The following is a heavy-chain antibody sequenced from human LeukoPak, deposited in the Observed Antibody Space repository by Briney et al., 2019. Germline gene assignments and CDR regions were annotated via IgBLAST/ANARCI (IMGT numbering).Heavy chain of an antibody. Sequence: SETLSLTCTVSGGSISSSSYCWGWIRQPPGKGLEWIGSIYYSGSTYYNPSLKSRVTISVDTSKTQFSLKLSSVTAADTAVYYCARGLDYGDYEGPDYYYYGMDVWGQGTTVTVSS. D-gene: IGHD4-17*01. CDR3: ARGLDYGDYEGPDYYYYGMDV. CDR2: IYYSGST. V-gene: IGHV4-39*01. J-gene: IGHJ6*02. CDR1: GGSISSSSYC.